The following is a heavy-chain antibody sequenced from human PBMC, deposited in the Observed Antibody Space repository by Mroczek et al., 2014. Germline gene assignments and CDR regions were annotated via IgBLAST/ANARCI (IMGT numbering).Heavy chain of an antibody. CDR2: INPSGGST. J-gene: IGHJ4*02. CDR1: GYTFTSYY. Sequence: SGAEVKKPGASVKVSCKASGYTFTSYYMHWVRQAPGQGLEWMGIINPSGGSTSYAQKFQGRVTMTRDTSTSTVYMELSSLRSEDTAVYYCARADSSGYYYVMPPFSFDYWGQGTLVTVSS. V-gene: IGHV1-46*03. CDR3: ARADSSGYYYVMPPFSFDY. D-gene: IGHD3-22*01.